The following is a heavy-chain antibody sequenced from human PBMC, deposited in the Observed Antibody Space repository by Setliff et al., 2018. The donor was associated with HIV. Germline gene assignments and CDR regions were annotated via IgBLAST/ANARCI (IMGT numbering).Heavy chain of an antibody. D-gene: IGHD2-21*02. J-gene: IGHJ4*02. Sequence: SETLSLTCSVSGVSITTDGYSWSWIRHYPGKGLEWIGYMYHTGNTYSNPSLASRLVMSLDPSKNQFSLKLNSMTAADTAMFYCAGGRYFRDISDSRFDFWGQGMLVTVSS. CDR1: GVSITTDGYS. V-gene: IGHV4-31*03. CDR2: MYHTGNT. CDR3: AGGRYFRDISDSRFDF.